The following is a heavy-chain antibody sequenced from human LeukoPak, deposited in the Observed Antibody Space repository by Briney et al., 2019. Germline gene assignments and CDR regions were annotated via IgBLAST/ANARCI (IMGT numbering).Heavy chain of an antibody. Sequence: PSETLSLTCAVYGGSFSGYYWSWIRQPPGKGVEWIGEINHSGSTNYNPSLKSRVTISVDTSKNQFSLKLSSVTAADTAVYYCARHALNFWSGYLTPPGFDLWGRGTLVTVSS. CDR3: ARHALNFWSGYLTPPGFDL. D-gene: IGHD3-3*01. CDR1: GGSFSGYY. V-gene: IGHV4-34*01. CDR2: INHSGST. J-gene: IGHJ2*01.